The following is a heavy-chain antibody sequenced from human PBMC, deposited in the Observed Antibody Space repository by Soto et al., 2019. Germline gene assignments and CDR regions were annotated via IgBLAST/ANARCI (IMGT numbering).Heavy chain of an antibody. J-gene: IGHJ4*02. CDR2: VFHSGTT. CDR3: VRDFGDLHDFWSEYDY. D-gene: IGHD3-3*01. V-gene: IGHV4-38-2*02. Sequence: SETLSLTCAVSGYSINSGYYWGWIRQSPGKGLEWIGSVFHSGTTYSTPSLKTRLTISVDTSKNQFSLDLNAVTAADTAVYYCVRDFGDLHDFWSEYDYWGQGIPVTVSS. CDR1: GYSINSGYY.